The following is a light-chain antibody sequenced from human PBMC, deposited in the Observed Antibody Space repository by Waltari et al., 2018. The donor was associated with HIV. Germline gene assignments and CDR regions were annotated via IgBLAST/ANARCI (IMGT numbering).Light chain of an antibody. Sequence: DIVMTQSPLSLPVTPGEPASISCRSSQSLLHSNGYNYLDWYLQKPGQSPQLLIYLGSNRASGVPVRFSGSGSGTDFTLKISRVEAEDVGVYYCMQALQTPLFGQGTKLEIK. CDR1: QSLLHSNGYNY. CDR3: MQALQTPL. J-gene: IGKJ2*01. CDR2: LGS. V-gene: IGKV2-28*01.